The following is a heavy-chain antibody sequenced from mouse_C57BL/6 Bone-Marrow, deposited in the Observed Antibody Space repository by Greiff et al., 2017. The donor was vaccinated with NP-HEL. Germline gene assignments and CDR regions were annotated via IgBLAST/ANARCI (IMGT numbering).Heavy chain of an antibody. D-gene: IGHD1-1*01. J-gene: IGHJ2*01. V-gene: IGHV1-15*01. CDR2: IDPETGGT. Sequence: VQLQQSGAELVRPGASVTLSCKASGYTFTDYEMHWVKQTPVHGLEGIGAIDPETGGTAYNQKFKGKAILTADKSSSTAYMELRSLTSEDSAVYYCTRPYYYGRSHFDYWGQGTTLTVSS. CDR3: TRPYYYGRSHFDY. CDR1: GYTFTDYE.